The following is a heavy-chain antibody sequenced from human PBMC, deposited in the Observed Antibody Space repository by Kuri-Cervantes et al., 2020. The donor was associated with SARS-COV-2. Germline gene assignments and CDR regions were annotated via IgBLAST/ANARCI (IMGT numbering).Heavy chain of an antibody. Sequence: SETLSLTCTVSGGSISSSSYYWGWIRQPPGKGLEWIGSIYYSGSTNYNPSLKSRVTISVDTSKNQFSLKLSSVTAADTAVYYRARHDDSSGYYAGYYFDYWGQGTLVTVSS. CDR1: GGSISSSSYY. J-gene: IGHJ4*02. D-gene: IGHD3-22*01. V-gene: IGHV4-39*01. CDR3: ARHDDSSGYYAGYYFDY. CDR2: IYYSGST.